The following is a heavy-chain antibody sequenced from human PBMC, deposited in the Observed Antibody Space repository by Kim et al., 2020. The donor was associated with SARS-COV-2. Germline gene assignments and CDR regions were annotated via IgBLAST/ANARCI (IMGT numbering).Heavy chain of an antibody. CDR3: ARDGSGSYPPP. V-gene: IGHV3-48*01. CDR2: ISSSSSTI. D-gene: IGHD1-26*01. J-gene: IGHJ5*02. Sequence: GGSLRLSCAASGFTFSSYSMNWVRQAPGKGLEWVSDISSSSSTIYYADSVKGRFTISRDNAKNSLYLQMNSLRAEDTAVYYCARDGSGSYPPPWGQGTLVTVSS. CDR1: GFTFSSYS.